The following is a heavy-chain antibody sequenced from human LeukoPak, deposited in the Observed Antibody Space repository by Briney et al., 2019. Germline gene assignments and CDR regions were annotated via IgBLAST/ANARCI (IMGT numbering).Heavy chain of an antibody. CDR1: GFTFSGSW. CDR2: IKGDGSGI. J-gene: IGHJ4*02. Sequence: SGGSLRLSCAASGFTFSGSWMSWVRQAPGKGLEWVATIKGDGSGIFYVDSVKGRFAISRDDAKSSLFLQMDSLRSEDTAVYYCTKNTHDYWGQGTLVTVSS. D-gene: IGHD1/OR15-1a*01. V-gene: IGHV3-7*01. CDR3: TKNTHDY.